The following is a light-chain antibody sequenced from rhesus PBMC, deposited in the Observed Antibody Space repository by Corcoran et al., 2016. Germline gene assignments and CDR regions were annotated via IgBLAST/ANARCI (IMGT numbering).Light chain of an antibody. CDR1: QGITND. CDR2: EAS. Sequence: DIQMTQSPSSLSASVGDRVTITCRASQGITNDLAWYQQKPGETPKLLIYEASSLQSGIPSRFSGMASATDFTLTISSLQPEDFATYYCQHYYSTSYSCGQGTKVEIK. V-gene: IGKV1-25*01. CDR3: QHYYSTSYS. J-gene: IGKJ2*01.